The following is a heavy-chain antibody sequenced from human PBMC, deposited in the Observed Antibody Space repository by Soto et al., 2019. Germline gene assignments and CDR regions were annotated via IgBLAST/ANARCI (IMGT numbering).Heavy chain of an antibody. D-gene: IGHD1-26*01. J-gene: IGHJ6*02. CDR2: ISYDGTNE. V-gene: IGHV3-30*04. CDR1: GFTFSDYA. CDR3: ARDSWGMDV. Sequence: GGSLRLSCAASGFTFSDYAMHWVRQAPGKGLEWVAVISYDGTNEYYADSVKGRFTISRDNSKNTLYLQMNSLRTEDTAVYYCARDSWGMDVWGPGTMVTVSS.